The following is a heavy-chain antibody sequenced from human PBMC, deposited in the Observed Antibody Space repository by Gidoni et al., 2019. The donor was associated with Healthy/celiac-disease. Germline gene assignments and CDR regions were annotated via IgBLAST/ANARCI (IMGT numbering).Heavy chain of an antibody. CDR2: IYYSGST. CDR1: GGSISSSRYY. Sequence: QLQLQESGPGLVKPSETLSLTCTVSGGSISSSRYYWGWIRQPPGKGLEWIGSIYYSGSTYYNPSLKSRVTISVDTSKNQFSLKLSSVTAADTAVYYCARRIAVAGRNFDYWGQGTLVTVSS. V-gene: IGHV4-39*01. D-gene: IGHD6-19*01. CDR3: ARRIAVAGRNFDY. J-gene: IGHJ4*02.